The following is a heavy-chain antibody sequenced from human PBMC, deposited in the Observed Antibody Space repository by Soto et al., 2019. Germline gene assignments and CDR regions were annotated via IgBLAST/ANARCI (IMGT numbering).Heavy chain of an antibody. Sequence: VGSLRLSCAASGLPFTRYSMTWVRQAPGKGLEWVSSISSTTNYIYYGDSMKGRFTISRDNAKNSLYLEMNSLRAEDTAVYYCARESEDLTSNFDYWGQGTLVTVSS. CDR1: GLPFTRYS. V-gene: IGHV3-21*06. CDR3: ARESEDLTSNFDY. J-gene: IGHJ4*02. CDR2: ISSTTNYI.